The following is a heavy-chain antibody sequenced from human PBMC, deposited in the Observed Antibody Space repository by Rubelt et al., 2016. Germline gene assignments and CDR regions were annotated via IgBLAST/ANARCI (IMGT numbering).Heavy chain of an antibody. V-gene: IGHV3-53*01. CDR2: IYTNGNT. CDR3: ARGQGMAGSDAFDF. D-gene: IGHD6-19*01. J-gene: IGHJ3*01. Sequence: PGKGLEWVSLIYTNGNTYYADSVKGRFTISRDTSDNTLYLQMNSLRDEDTALYYCARGQGMAGSDAFDFWGQGTLVKVSS.